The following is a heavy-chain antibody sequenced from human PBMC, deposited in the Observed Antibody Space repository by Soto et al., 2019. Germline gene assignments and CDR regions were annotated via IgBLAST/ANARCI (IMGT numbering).Heavy chain of an antibody. CDR1: GLTFTDYW. V-gene: IGHV3-7*03. Sequence: GGSLRLSCAASGLTFTDYWMSWVRQAPGKGLEWVANIKKDESEEYYVDSVKGRFTISRDNAKSALFLQMNSLRAEDTAVYYCAVSCSSISSTELRWYSRGQGTLVTVSS. J-gene: IGHJ4*02. CDR2: IKKDESEE. D-gene: IGHD2-2*01. CDR3: AVSCSSISSTELRWYS.